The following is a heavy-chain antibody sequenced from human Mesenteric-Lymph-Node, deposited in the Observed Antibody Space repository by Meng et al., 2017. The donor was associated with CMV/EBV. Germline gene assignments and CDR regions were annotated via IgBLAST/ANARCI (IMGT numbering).Heavy chain of an antibody. CDR1: GYTFTGYY. CDR2: INPNSGGT. D-gene: IGHD6-19*01. V-gene: IGHV1-2*02. Sequence: ASVKVSCKASGYTFTGYYMHWVRQAPGKGLEWMGWINPNSGGTNYAQKFQGRVTMTRDTSISTDYMELNRLRSDDTAVYYCARDQEAVAGTDYWGQGTLVTVSS. J-gene: IGHJ4*02. CDR3: ARDQEAVAGTDY.